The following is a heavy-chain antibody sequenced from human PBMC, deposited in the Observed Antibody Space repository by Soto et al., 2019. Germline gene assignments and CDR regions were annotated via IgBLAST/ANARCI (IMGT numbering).Heavy chain of an antibody. D-gene: IGHD2-21*01. J-gene: IGHJ4*02. CDR1: GDTFGRNA. CDR2: IIPMFPTT. CDR3: TKDGDSADYGY. Sequence: QVHLVQSGPEVKRPGSSVKVSCKASGDTFGRNAIHWVRQAPGQGLEWMGGIIPMFPTTNYAQKFKGRLTIYANKSTATANMEMTSLRSEDTAVYYCTKDGDSADYGYWGQGTLVTVSS. V-gene: IGHV1-69*06.